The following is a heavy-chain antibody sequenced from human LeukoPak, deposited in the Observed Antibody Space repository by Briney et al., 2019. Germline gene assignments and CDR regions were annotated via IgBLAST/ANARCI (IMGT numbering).Heavy chain of an antibody. CDR3: ARLLVYNSGGEAFDH. CDR2: ISYDGSNK. J-gene: IGHJ4*02. CDR1: GFTFSSYG. V-gene: IGHV3-30*03. Sequence: GGSLRLSCAASGFTFSSYGMHWVRQAPGKGLEWVAVISYDGSNKYYADSVKGRFTISRDNAKNSLYLQMNSLRAEDTAVYYCARLLVYNSGGEAFDHWGQGTLVTVSS. D-gene: IGHD1-20*01.